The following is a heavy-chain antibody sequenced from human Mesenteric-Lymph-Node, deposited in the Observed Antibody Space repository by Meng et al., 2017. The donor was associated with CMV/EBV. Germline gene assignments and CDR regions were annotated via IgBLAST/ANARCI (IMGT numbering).Heavy chain of an antibody. D-gene: IGHD3/OR15-3a*01. CDR2: INTDGSIT. J-gene: IGHJ4*02. V-gene: IGHV3-74*01. CDR3: ASHWTASGY. CDR1: GFTFSNYW. Sequence: GESLKISCAASGFTFSNYWIHWVRQTPGMGLVWVSRINTDGSITTYADSVRGRFTVSRDNAKNSVYLQMNSLTAEDTAVYYCASHWTASGYWGQGMVVTVSS.